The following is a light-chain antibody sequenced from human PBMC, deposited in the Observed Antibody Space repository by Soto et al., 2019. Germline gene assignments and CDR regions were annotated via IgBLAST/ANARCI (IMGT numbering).Light chain of an antibody. Sequence: EIVLTQSPATLSLSPGEGATLSCRASQSVSSYLAWYQQKPGQAPRLLIYDASSRATGIPARFGGSGSGTDFTLTISSLEPEDFAVYYCQQRSNFYTFGQGTKLEIK. V-gene: IGKV3-11*01. CDR2: DAS. J-gene: IGKJ2*01. CDR1: QSVSSY. CDR3: QQRSNFYT.